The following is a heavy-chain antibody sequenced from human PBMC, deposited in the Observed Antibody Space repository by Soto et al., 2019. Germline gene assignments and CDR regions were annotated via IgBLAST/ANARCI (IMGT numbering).Heavy chain of an antibody. V-gene: IGHV4-59*01. J-gene: IGHJ1*01. CDR2: IYYSGST. Sequence: SETLSLTCTVSGGSISSYYWSWIRQPPGKGLEWIGYIYYSGSTNYNPSLKSRVTISVDTSKNQFSLKLSSVTAADTAVYYCVRVDDSSGYYSGNEYFQHWGQGTLVTVSS. CDR1: GGSISSYY. CDR3: VRVDDSSGYYSGNEYFQH. D-gene: IGHD3-22*01.